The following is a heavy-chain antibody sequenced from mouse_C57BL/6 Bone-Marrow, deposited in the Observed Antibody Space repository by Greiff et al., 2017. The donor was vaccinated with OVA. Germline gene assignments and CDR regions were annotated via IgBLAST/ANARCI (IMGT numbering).Heavy chain of an antibody. CDR3: ARWCYYCSIPFAY. CDR1: GYTFTSYW. J-gene: IGHJ3*01. D-gene: IGHD1-1*01. V-gene: IGHV1-52*01. CDR2: IDPSDSDT. Sequence: QVQLQQPGAELVRPGSSVKMSCKASGYTFTSYWMHWVKQRPIQGLEWIGSIDPSDSDTHYNQKFKDKATLTVEKSSRTAYMQLSSLTSEDSAVYYWARWCYYCSIPFAYWGPGTLVTVSA.